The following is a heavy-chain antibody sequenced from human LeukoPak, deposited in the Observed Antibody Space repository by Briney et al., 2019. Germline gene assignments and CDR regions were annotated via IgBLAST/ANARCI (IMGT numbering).Heavy chain of an antibody. CDR2: ISAYNGNT. V-gene: IGHV1-18*01. Sequence: ASVKVSCKASGYTFTSYGISWVRQAPGQGLEWMGWISAYNGNTNYAQRLQGRVTMTTDTSTSTAYMELRSLRSDDTAVYYCARDVDYYDSSGHYDYGGQGTLVTVSS. J-gene: IGHJ4*02. CDR3: ARDVDYYDSSGHYDY. CDR1: GYTFTSYG. D-gene: IGHD3-22*01.